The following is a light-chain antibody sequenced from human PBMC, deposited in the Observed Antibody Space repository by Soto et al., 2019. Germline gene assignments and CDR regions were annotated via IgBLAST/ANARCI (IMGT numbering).Light chain of an antibody. J-gene: IGLJ1*01. Sequence: QSALTQPASVSGSPGQSITISCTGTSSDVGGYNYVSWYQQHPGKAPKLMIYDVSNRPSGVSNRFSGSKSGNTASLTISGLQAEDEADYYCSSYTSSSSGHVFRTVTKVTVL. CDR1: SSDVGGYNY. CDR2: DVS. CDR3: SSYTSSSSGHV. V-gene: IGLV2-14*01.